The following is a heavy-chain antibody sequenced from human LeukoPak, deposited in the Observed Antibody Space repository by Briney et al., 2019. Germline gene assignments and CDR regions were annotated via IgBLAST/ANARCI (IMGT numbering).Heavy chain of an antibody. J-gene: IGHJ4*02. Sequence: GGSLRLSCAASGFTFSSYWMHWVRQAPGKGPEWVSAISGSGGSTYYADSVKGRFTISRDNSKNTLFLQMNSLRAEDTAIYYCAKMRLYDYGGSNWGQGTLVTVSS. CDR3: AKMRLYDYGGSN. CDR1: GFTFSSYW. V-gene: IGHV3-23*01. D-gene: IGHD3-10*01. CDR2: ISGSGGST.